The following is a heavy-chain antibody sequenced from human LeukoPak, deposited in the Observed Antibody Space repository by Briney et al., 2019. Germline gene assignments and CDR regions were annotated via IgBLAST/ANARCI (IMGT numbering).Heavy chain of an antibody. D-gene: IGHD6-13*01. CDR3: ARDMGSVAGHDY. V-gene: IGHV4-59*01. CDR2: IYYSGST. J-gene: IGHJ4*02. CDR1: GGSISDYY. Sequence: KPSETLSLTCTVSGGSISDYYWSWIRQPPGKGLEWIGYIYYSGSTHYNPSPKSRVTISVDTSKSQFSLKMTSVTSADTALYYCARDMGSVAGHDYWGQGTLVTVSS.